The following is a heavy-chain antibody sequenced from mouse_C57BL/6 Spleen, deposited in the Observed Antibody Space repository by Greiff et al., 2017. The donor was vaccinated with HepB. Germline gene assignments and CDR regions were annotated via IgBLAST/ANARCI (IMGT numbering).Heavy chain of an antibody. Sequence: VQLQQSGPELVKPGASVKISCKASGYAFSSSWMNWVKQRPGKGLEWIGRIYPGDGDTNYNGKFKGKATLTADKSSSTAYMQLSSLTSEDSAVYFCARLLREGPHHYLDYGGQGTTLTVSS. V-gene: IGHV1-82*01. D-gene: IGHD1-1*01. J-gene: IGHJ2*01. CDR1: GYAFSSSW. CDR2: IYPGDGDT. CDR3: ARLLREGPHHYLDY.